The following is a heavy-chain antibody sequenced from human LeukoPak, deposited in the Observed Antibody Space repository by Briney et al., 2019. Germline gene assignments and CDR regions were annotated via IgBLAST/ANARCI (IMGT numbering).Heavy chain of an antibody. Sequence: SVKVSCKASGGTFSSYAISWVRQAPGQGLEWMGGIIPIFGTANYAQKFQGRVTITTDESTSTAYMELSSLRSDDTAVYYCARDEPLTDILTGYYKRRDYYGMDVWGQGTTVTVSS. V-gene: IGHV1-69*05. D-gene: IGHD3-9*01. CDR3: ARDEPLTDILTGYYKRRDYYGMDV. CDR1: GGTFSSYA. CDR2: IIPIFGTA. J-gene: IGHJ6*02.